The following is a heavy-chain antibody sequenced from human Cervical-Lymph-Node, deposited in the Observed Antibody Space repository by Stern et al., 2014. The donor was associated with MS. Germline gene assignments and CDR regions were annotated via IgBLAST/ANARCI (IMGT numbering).Heavy chain of an antibody. J-gene: IGHJ6*02. CDR2: IYSRGNT. Sequence: QLPLQESGPGLVKPSQTLSLTCIVSGGSISSGTYYWNWIRQHPGKGLEWIGSIYSRGNTYFNPSLKSLVSISVDTSKNQFSLNLSSLTAADTAVYYCARGSTWYGLDVWGPGTTVTVSS. D-gene: IGHD6-13*01. CDR3: ARGSTWYGLDV. CDR1: GGSISSGTYY. V-gene: IGHV4-31*01.